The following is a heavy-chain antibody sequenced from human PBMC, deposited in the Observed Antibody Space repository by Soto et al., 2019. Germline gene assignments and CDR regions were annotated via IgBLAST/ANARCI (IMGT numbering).Heavy chain of an antibody. J-gene: IGHJ5*02. V-gene: IGHV1-69*06. Sequence: ASVKVSCKASGGTFSSYAISWVRQAPGQGLEWMGGIIPIFGTANYAQKFQGRVTITADKSTSTAYMELSSLRSEDTAVYYCARDHREEQPLVRHAWFDPWAQGTLVTVSS. CDR2: IIPIFGTA. CDR1: GGTFSSYA. D-gene: IGHD6-13*01. CDR3: ARDHREEQPLVRHAWFDP.